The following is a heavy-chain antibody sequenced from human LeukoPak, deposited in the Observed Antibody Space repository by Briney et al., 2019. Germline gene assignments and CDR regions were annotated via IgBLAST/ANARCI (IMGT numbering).Heavy chain of an antibody. CDR1: GGSISSYY. CDR3: ARADRALVDAFDI. CDR2: IYYSGST. J-gene: IGHJ3*02. Sequence: KPSGTLSLTCTVSGGSISSYYWSWIREPPGKGLEWIGYIYYSGSTNYNPSLKSRVTISVDTSKNQFSLKLSSVTAADTAVHYCARADRALVDAFDIWGQGTMVTVSS. V-gene: IGHV4-59*01.